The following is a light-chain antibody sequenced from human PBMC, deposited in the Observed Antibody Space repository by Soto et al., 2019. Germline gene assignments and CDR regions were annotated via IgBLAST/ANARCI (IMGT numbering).Light chain of an antibody. Sequence: QSALTQPASVSGSPGQSITISCTGTSSDIGAYNFVSWYQQHPGKAPKLMLYDVNIRPSGVSNRFSGSKSGNTASLTISGLQAEDEGDYYCTSWTTSTTMIFGRWTQVTVL. CDR2: DVN. CDR1: SSDIGAYNF. V-gene: IGLV2-14*03. CDR3: TSWTTSTTMI. J-gene: IGLJ2*01.